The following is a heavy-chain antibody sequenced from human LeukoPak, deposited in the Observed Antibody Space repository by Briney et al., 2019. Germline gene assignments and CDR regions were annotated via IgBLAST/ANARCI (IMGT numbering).Heavy chain of an antibody. D-gene: IGHD3-10*01. CDR2: SYYSGST. CDR3: ARHEDRMWFGESLFDY. CDR1: GGSTCSYY. Sequence: PETLSLTCTVSGGSTCSYYWSWIRHPPGERLEWIGYSYYSGSTNYNPTLKSRVTISVDTSKNQFSLKLSSVTAADTAVYYCARHEDRMWFGESLFDYWGQGTLVTVSS. J-gene: IGHJ4*02. V-gene: IGHV4-59*08.